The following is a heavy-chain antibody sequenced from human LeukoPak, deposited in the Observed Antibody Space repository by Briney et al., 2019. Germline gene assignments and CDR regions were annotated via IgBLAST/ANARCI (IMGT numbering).Heavy chain of an antibody. Sequence: PGGSLRLSCAASGFTFSSYSMSWVRQAPGKGLGWVSYISSSSSYIYYADSVKGRFTISRDNAKNSLYLQMNSLRAEDTAVYYCAREDSSGHMSLWGQGTLVIVSS. CDR2: ISSSSSYI. CDR1: GFTFSSYS. CDR3: AREDSSGHMSL. D-gene: IGHD3-22*01. V-gene: IGHV3-21*01. J-gene: IGHJ4*02.